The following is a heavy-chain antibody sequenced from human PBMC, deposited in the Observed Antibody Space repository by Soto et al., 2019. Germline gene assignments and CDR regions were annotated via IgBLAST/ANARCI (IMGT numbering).Heavy chain of an antibody. V-gene: IGHV3-30-3*01. J-gene: IGHJ6*02. CDR1: AFSFSHYA. CDR3: ARAGYCSGGRCYSPYYYYYGMDV. D-gene: IGHD2-15*01. Sequence: LRLSCGASAFSFSHYAMHWVRQAPGKGLECVAVISYDGNIKRYADSVKGRFTISRDNSENTLYLQMNSLSPEDTAVYYCARAGYCSGGRCYSPYYYYYGMDVWGQGTTVTVSS. CDR2: ISYDGNIK.